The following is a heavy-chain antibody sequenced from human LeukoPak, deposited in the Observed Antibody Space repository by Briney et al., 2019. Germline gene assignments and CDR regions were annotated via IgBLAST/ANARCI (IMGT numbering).Heavy chain of an antibody. V-gene: IGHV3-15*07. J-gene: IGHJ4*02. CDR2: IASKTDGGAT. CDR1: GLTVTNAW. D-gene: IGHD3-10*01. Sequence: GGSLRLSCSASGLTVTNAWMNWVRQAPGEGLDWVGRIASKTDGGATDCAAPVKGRFTISRDDSKNTLNLQMNSLKTEDTAVYYCTTGIRGDWGQGTLVTVSS. CDR3: TTGIRGD.